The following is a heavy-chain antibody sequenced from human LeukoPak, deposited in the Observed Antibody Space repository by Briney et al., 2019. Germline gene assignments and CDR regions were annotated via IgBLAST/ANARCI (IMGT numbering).Heavy chain of an antibody. Sequence: SETLSLTCTVSGGSISSYYWSWIRQPPGKGLEWIGYIYYSGSTNYNPSLKSRVTISVDTSKNQFSLKLSSVTAADTAVYYCARRHRKNWTYGPYYYYYMDVWGKGTTVTVSS. D-gene: IGHD1-7*01. CDR1: GGSISSYY. CDR2: IYYSGST. CDR3: ARRHRKNWTYGPYYYYYMDV. J-gene: IGHJ6*03. V-gene: IGHV4-59*01.